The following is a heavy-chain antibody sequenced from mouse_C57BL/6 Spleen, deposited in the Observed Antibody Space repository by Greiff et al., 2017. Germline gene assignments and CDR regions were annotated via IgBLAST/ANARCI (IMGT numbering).Heavy chain of an antibody. V-gene: IGHV1-69*01. J-gene: IGHJ4*01. CDR2: IDPSDSYT. CDR1: GYTFTSYW. Sequence: VQLQQPGAELVMPGASVKLSCKASGYTFTSYWMHWVKQRPGQGLEWIGEIDPSDSYTNYNQKFKGKSTLTVDKSSSTAYMQLSSLTSEDSAVYYCARSRDGYYDYAMDYWGQGTSVTVSS. CDR3: ARSRDGYYDYAMDY. D-gene: IGHD2-3*01.